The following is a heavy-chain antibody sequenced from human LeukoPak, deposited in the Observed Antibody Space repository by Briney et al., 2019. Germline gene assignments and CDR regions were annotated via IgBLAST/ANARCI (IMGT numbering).Heavy chain of an antibody. D-gene: IGHD3-3*01. CDR2: IYSGGST. J-gene: IGHJ3*02. CDR3: ARDSPGLLRFFEWPRAFDI. V-gene: IGHV3-66*02. CDR1: GLTFSSNY. Sequence: GGSLRLSCAASGLTFSSNYMSWVRQDPGKGLEWVSVIYSGGSTYYADSVKGRFTISRDNSKNTLYLQMNSLRAEDTAVYYCARDSPGLLRFFEWPRAFDIWGQGTVVTVSS.